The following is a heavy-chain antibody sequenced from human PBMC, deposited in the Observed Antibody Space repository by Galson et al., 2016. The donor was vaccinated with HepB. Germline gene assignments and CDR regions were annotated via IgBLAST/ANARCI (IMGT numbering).Heavy chain of an antibody. V-gene: IGHV3-9*01. Sequence: SLRLSCAASGFTFEDYAMHWVRQAPGKGPEWVSGISWNSDTIDYADSVKGRFTISRDNAKNSLYLQMNSLRPNDTASYYCVRDAMYHLVGRFDPWGQGTLVAVSS. CDR3: VRDAMYHLVGRFDP. D-gene: IGHD2-8*01. J-gene: IGHJ5*02. CDR1: GFTFEDYA. CDR2: ISWNSDTI.